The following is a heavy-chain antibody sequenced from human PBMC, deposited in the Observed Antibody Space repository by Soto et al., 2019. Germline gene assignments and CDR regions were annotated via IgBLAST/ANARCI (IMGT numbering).Heavy chain of an antibody. CDR1: GGSFSGYY. Sequence: QVQLQQWGAGLLKPSETLSLTCAVYGGSFSGYYWSWIRQPPGKGLEWIGEINHSGSTDYNPSLKRRVTISVDTSKNQFSLKLSSVTAADTAVYYCAIGAHGDYGNYWGQGTLVTVSS. CDR2: INHSGST. D-gene: IGHD4-17*01. V-gene: IGHV4-34*01. J-gene: IGHJ4*02. CDR3: AIGAHGDYGNY.